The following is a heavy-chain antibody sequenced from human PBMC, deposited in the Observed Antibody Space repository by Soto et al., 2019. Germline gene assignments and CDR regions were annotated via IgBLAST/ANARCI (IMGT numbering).Heavy chain of an antibody. V-gene: IGHV3-21*01. CDR2: ISPNSQDK. CDR3: TREVQRWVRREFDY. CDR1: GFALSSHS. Sequence: GGSLRLSCTASGFALSSHSMNWVRQAPGKGLEWVSLISPNSQDKFYGDAVRGRFTVSRDNAENSMWLQLDSLRVEDTAVYYCTREVQRWVRREFDYWGQRALVTVSS. J-gene: IGHJ4*02. D-gene: IGHD3-10*01.